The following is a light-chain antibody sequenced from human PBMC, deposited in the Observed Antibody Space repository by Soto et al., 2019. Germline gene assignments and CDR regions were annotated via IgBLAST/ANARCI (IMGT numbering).Light chain of an antibody. V-gene: IGKV3-15*01. CDR3: QQYNNWPPRT. CDR2: GAS. J-gene: IGKJ1*01. CDR1: QSVSSN. Sequence: EIVMTQSPATLSVSPGERATLSCRASQSVSSNLAWYQQKPGQAPRLLIYGASTRATGIPARWSGSGSGTEFTLTISSLQSEDFAVYYCQQYNNWPPRTFGQGTKVEIK.